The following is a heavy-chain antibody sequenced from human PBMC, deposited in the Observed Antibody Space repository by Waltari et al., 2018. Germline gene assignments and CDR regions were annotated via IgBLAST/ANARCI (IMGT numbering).Heavy chain of an antibody. V-gene: IGHV1-18*01. D-gene: IGHD3-3*01. CDR1: GYTFTSYG. CDR2: ISAYKGNT. CDR3: ARLRYDFWSGPPYYYYGMDV. Sequence: QVQLVQSGAEVKKPGASVKVSCKASGYTFTSYGISWVRQAPGQGLEWMGWISAYKGNTNHAQKLQGRGTMTTDTSTSTAYMELRSLRSDDTAVYYCARLRYDFWSGPPYYYYGMDVWGQGTTVTVSS. J-gene: IGHJ6*02.